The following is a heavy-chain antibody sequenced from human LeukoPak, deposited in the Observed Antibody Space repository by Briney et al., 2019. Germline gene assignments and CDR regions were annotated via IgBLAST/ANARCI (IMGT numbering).Heavy chain of an antibody. D-gene: IGHD1-26*01. V-gene: IGHV1-2*02. J-gene: IGHJ4*02. Sequence: ASVKVSRKASGYTSTGYYMHGVRQAPGQGLEWMGWINPNSGGTNYARKFQGRVTMTRDTSISTAYMELSRLRSDDTAVYYCARVPEWELQDWGQGTLVTVSS. CDR2: INPNSGGT. CDR3: ARVPEWELQD. CDR1: GYTSTGYY.